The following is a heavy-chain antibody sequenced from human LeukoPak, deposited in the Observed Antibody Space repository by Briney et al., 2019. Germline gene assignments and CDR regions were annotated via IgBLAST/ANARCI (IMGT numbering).Heavy chain of an antibody. V-gene: IGHV4-30-4*01. CDR1: GGSISSGDYY. D-gene: IGHD3-3*01. Sequence: SETLSLTCTVSGGSISSGDYYWSWIRQPPGKGLEWIGYIYYSGSTYYNPSLKSRVTISVDTSKNQFSLKLSSVTAADTAVYYCARARSVYLQFDPWGQGTLVTVSS. J-gene: IGHJ5*02. CDR2: IYYSGST. CDR3: ARARSVYLQFDP.